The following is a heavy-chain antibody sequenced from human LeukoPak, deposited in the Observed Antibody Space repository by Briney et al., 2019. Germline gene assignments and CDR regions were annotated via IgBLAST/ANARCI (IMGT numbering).Heavy chain of an antibody. CDR3: AREEKPMVRGVIPKYYFDY. V-gene: IGHV4-34*01. CDR2: INHSGST. D-gene: IGHD3-10*01. CDR1: GGSFSGYY. Sequence: PSETLSLTCAVYGGSFSGYYWSWIRQPPGKGLEWIGEINHSGSTNYNPSLKSRVTISVDTSKNQFSLKLSSVTAADTAVYYCAREEKPMVRGVIPKYYFDYWGQGTLVTVSS. J-gene: IGHJ4*02.